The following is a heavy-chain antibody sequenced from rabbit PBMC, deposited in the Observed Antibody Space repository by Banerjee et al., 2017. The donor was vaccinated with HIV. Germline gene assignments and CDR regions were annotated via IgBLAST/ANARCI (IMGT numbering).Heavy chain of an antibody. Sequence: QSLEESGGDLVKPGASLTLTCTASGFSFSSYYMSWVRQGPGEGLEYIGFINSGGSTYYASWAKGRFTISRDNAQNTLYLQLNSLTAADTATYFCVRDSSGWGADLWGQGTLVTVS. CDR2: INSGGST. CDR1: GFSFSSYY. V-gene: IGHV1S54*01. CDR3: VRDSSGWGADL. J-gene: IGHJ3*01. D-gene: IGHD4-1*01.